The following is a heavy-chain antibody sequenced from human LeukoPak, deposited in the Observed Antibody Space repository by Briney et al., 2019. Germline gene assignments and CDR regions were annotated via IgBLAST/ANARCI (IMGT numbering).Heavy chain of an antibody. Sequence: SETLSLTCAVSGYSISSGYYWGWIRPPPGKGLEWIGSIYHSGSTYCNPSLKSRVTISVDTSKNQFSLKLSSVTAADTAVSYCARLRTMIGVGYWGQGTLVTVSS. CDR3: ARLRTMIGVGY. V-gene: IGHV4-38-2*01. D-gene: IGHD3-22*01. CDR1: GYSISSGYY. J-gene: IGHJ4*02. CDR2: IYHSGST.